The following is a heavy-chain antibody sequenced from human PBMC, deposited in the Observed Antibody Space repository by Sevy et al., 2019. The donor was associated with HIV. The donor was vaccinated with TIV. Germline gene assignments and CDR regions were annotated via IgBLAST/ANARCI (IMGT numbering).Heavy chain of an antibody. Sequence: ASVKVSCKASGYTFTGYYMHWVRQAPGQGLEWMGWTNPNSGGTNYAQKFQGRVTMTRDTSISTAYMELSRLRSDDTAVYYCARVGGARFGSSHFDYWGQGTLVTVSS. V-gene: IGHV1-2*02. CDR2: TNPNSGGT. D-gene: IGHD3-16*01. CDR3: ARVGGARFGSSHFDY. J-gene: IGHJ4*02. CDR1: GYTFTGYY.